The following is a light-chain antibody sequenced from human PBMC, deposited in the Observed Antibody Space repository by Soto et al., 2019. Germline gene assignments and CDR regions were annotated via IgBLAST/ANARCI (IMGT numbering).Light chain of an antibody. CDR2: DAS. CDR1: QGISSY. CDR3: QQLDNYPRT. J-gene: IGKJ3*01. Sequence: IQLTQSPSSLSASVGDRVTITCRASQGISSYLAWYQQKPGKAPKLLSFDASTLQSGVPSRFSGSGSVTDFTLTISSLQPEDFATYYCQQLDNYPRTFGHGTKVDIK. V-gene: IGKV1-9*01.